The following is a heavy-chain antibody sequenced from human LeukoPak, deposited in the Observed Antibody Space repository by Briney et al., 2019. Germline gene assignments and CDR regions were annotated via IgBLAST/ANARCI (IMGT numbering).Heavy chain of an antibody. CDR2: INPNSGGT. CDR3: ARQELVDIVATTY. Sequence: ASVKVSCKASGYTFTGYFMHWVRQAPGQGLEWMGWINPNSGGTNYAQKFQGRVTMTRDTSISTAYMELSGLRSDDTAVYYCARQELVDIVATTYWGQGTLVTVSS. D-gene: IGHD5-12*01. J-gene: IGHJ4*02. V-gene: IGHV1-2*02. CDR1: GYTFTGYF.